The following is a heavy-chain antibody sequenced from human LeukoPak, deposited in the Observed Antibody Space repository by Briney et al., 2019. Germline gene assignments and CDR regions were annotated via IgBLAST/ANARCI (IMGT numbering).Heavy chain of an antibody. V-gene: IGHV4-59*12. Sequence: SETLSLTCTVSGGSISSYYWSWIRQPPGKRLEWIGYIYYSGSTNYNPSLKSRVTISVDTSKNQFSLKLSSVTAADTAVYYCARVTRRRTTGEIFGRYLDSWGPGSLVRVSS. J-gene: IGHJ4*01. CDR2: IYYSGST. CDR3: ARVTRRRTTGEIFGRYLDS. D-gene: IGHD3-10*01. CDR1: GGSISSYY.